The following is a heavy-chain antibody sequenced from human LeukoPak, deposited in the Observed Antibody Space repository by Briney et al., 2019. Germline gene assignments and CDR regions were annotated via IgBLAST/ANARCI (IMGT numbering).Heavy chain of an antibody. Sequence: PSETLSLTCTVSGGSLITYYWSWIRQPAGKGLEWIGRLYAGGATNYNPSVKSRATISVATSNNQFSLKLTSVTAADTAVYFCARERVGGSESSGWYNRHYHMDVWGKGTTVIVSS. D-gene: IGHD6-19*01. J-gene: IGHJ6*03. CDR1: GGSLITYY. V-gene: IGHV4-4*07. CDR3: ARERVGGSESSGWYNRHYHMDV. CDR2: LYAGGAT.